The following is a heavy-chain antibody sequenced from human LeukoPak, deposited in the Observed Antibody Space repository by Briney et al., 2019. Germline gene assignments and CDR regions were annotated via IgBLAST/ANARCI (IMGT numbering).Heavy chain of an antibody. CDR3: ARDPSGDYYFDY. CDR1: GFTFSSYA. V-gene: IGHV3-30*04. Sequence: GRSLRLSCAASGFTFSSYAVHWVRQAPGKGLEWVAVISHDGSNKYYADSVKGRFTISRDNSKNMLYLQMGSLSPDDTAVYYCARDPSGDYYFDYWGQGTLVTVSS. J-gene: IGHJ4*02. CDR2: ISHDGSNK. D-gene: IGHD4-17*01.